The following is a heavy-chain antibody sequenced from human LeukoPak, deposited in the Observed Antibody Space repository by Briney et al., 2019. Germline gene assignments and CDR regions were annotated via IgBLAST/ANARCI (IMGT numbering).Heavy chain of an antibody. J-gene: IGHJ4*02. CDR3: ARDPSGYDYYFDY. V-gene: IGHV4-59*11. CDR1: GGSITSHY. CDR2: IDHSGST. Sequence: SETLSLTCTVSGGSITSHYWSWIRQPPGKGLEWIGYIDHSGSTNYNPSLTSRVTISVDTSKNQFSLKLAYVTAADTAVYYCARDPSGYDYYFDYWGQGTLVTVSS. D-gene: IGHD5-12*01.